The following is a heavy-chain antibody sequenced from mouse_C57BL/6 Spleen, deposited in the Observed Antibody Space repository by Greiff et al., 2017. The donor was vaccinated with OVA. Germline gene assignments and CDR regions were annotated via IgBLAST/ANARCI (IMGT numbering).Heavy chain of an antibody. CDR2: FYPGSGSI. Sequence: QVQLQQSGAELVKPGASVKLSCKASGYTFTEYTIHWVKQRSGQGLEWIGWFYPGSGSIKYNEKFKDKATLTADKSSSTVYMELSILTSEDPAVYFCARHEDHYGNYCWFDYWGQGTTLTVSS. CDR1: GYTFTEYT. J-gene: IGHJ2*01. CDR3: ARHEDHYGNYCWFDY. D-gene: IGHD2-1*01. V-gene: IGHV1-62-2*01.